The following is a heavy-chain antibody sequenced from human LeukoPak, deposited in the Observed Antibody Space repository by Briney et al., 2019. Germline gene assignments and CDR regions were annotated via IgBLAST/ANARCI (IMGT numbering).Heavy chain of an antibody. Sequence: GASVKVSCKASGGTFSSYAISWVRQAPGQGLEWMGGIIPIFGTANYAQKFQGRVTITADESTSTAYMELSSLRSEDTAVYYCARDRGWAGYTYGFYYWGQGTLVTVSS. CDR2: IIPIFGTA. D-gene: IGHD5-18*01. J-gene: IGHJ4*02. CDR1: GGTFSSYA. CDR3: ARDRGWAGYTYGFYY. V-gene: IGHV1-69*13.